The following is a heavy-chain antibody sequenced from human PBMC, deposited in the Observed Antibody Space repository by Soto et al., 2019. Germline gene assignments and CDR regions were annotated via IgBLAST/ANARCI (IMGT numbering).Heavy chain of an antibody. V-gene: IGHV4-39*01. CDR2: IYYSGTT. CDR1: AGSISSSSYY. J-gene: IGHJ4*02. D-gene: IGHD3-9*01. Sequence: SETMSLTCTVSAGSISSSSYYWGWIRQPPGKGLEWIGSIYYSGTTYYNPSLKSRVTISVDTSKNQFSLKLSSVTAADTAVYYCARHRGYYGSVSRYYTELNFDYWGQGTLVTVSS. CDR3: ARHRGYYGSVSRYYTELNFDY.